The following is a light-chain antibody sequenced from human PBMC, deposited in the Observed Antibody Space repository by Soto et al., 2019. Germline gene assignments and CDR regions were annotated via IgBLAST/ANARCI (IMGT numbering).Light chain of an antibody. J-gene: IGLJ1*01. CDR3: SSYINNTTRTRV. V-gene: IGLV2-14*01. CDR2: EVT. Sequence: QSVLTQPASVSGSPGQSITISCTGTSGDIGSYNRVSWYQQHPGKAPKLIIYEVTDRPSGVSNRFSGSKSGNTASLTISGLEAEDEAEYHCSSYINNTTRTRVFGTGTKVTVL. CDR1: SGDIGSYNR.